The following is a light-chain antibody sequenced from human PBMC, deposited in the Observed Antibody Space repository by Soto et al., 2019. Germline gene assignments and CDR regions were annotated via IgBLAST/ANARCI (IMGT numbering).Light chain of an antibody. Sequence: QSALTQPPSVSGSPGQSVTISCTGTSSDVGNYNRVSWYQQPPGTAPKLMIYEVSNRPSGVPDRFSGSKSGNTASLTISGRQAEDEAEYYCSSYTSSSTSVVFGGGTKLTVL. CDR3: SSYTSSSTSVV. V-gene: IGLV2-18*02. J-gene: IGLJ2*01. CDR2: EVS. CDR1: SSDVGNYNR.